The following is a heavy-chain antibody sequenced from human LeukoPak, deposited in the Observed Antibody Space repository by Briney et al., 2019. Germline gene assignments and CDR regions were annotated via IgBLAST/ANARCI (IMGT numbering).Heavy chain of an antibody. CDR3: ARDNGGIVVVPAAVRNYYYYYYMDV. CDR1: GGTFSSYA. D-gene: IGHD2-2*01. V-gene: IGHV1-69*05. Sequence: GSSVKVSCKASGGTFSSYAISWVRQAPGQGLEWMGGIIPIFGTANYAQTFQGRVTITTDESTSTAYMELSSLRSEDTAVYYCARDNGGIVVVPAAVRNYYYYYYMDVWGKGTTVTVSS. CDR2: IIPIFGTA. J-gene: IGHJ6*03.